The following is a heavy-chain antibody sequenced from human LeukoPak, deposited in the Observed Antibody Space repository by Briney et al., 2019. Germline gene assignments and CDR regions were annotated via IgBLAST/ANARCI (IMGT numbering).Heavy chain of an antibody. CDR2: IYYSGST. CDR1: GGSISSYY. V-gene: IGHV4-59*01. Sequence: PETLSLTCTVSGGSISSYYWSWIRQPPGKGLVWIGYIYYSGSTNYNPSLKSRVTISVDASKNQFSLKLSSVTAADTAVYYCARESYTMVRGVIIDYWGQGTLVTVSS. CDR3: ARESYTMVRGVIIDY. D-gene: IGHD3-10*01. J-gene: IGHJ4*02.